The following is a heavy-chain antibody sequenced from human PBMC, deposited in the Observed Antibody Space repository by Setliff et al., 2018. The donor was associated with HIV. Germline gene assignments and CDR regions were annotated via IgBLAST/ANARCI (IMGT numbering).Heavy chain of an antibody. J-gene: IGHJ4*02. CDR1: GYTLTELS. D-gene: IGHD3-22*01. CDR2: FDPEDGET. Sequence: ASVKVSCKVSGYTLTELSMHWVRQAPGKGLEWMGGFDPEDGETIYAQKFQGRVTMTEDTSTDTAYMELSSLGSEDTAVYYCASWGWYYYDSSGYYYWGQGTLVTVS. V-gene: IGHV1-24*01. CDR3: ASWGWYYYDSSGYYY.